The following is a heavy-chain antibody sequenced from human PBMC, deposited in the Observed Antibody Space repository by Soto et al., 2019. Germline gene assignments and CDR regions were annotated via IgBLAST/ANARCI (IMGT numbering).Heavy chain of an antibody. J-gene: IGHJ6*02. CDR1: GGAFSSYA. D-gene: IGHD3-3*01. Sequence: SVKVSCKASGGAFSSYAISWVRQAPGQGLEWMGGIIPIFGTANYAQKFQGRVTITADESTSTAYMELSSLRSEDTAVYYCARDRVKIFGVSSPYYYGMDVWGQGTTVTVSS. CDR2: IIPIFGTA. V-gene: IGHV1-69*13. CDR3: ARDRVKIFGVSSPYYYGMDV.